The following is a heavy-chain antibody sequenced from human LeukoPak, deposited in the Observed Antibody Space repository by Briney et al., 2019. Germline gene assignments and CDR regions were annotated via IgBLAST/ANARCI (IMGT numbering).Heavy chain of an antibody. J-gene: IGHJ6*03. CDR1: GYSISSGYY. V-gene: IGHV4-38-2*02. Sequence: SETLSLTCTVSGYSISSGYYWGWIRQPPGKGLEWIGSIYHSGSTYYNPSLKSRVTISVDTSKNQFSLKLSSVTAADTAVYYCARVRYCSGGSCPDYYYYMDVWGKGTTVTVSS. D-gene: IGHD2-15*01. CDR3: ARVRYCSGGSCPDYYYYMDV. CDR2: IYHSGST.